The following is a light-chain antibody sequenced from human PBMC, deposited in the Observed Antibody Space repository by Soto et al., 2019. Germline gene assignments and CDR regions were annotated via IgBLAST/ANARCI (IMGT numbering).Light chain of an antibody. CDR3: QQYNNWPPWT. CDR2: GAS. J-gene: IGKJ1*01. Sequence: EIVMTQSPATLSVSPGERATLSCRASQSVSNSLAWYQQKPGQAPRVLIYGASTRATGIPARFSGSGSGTEFTLTISSLQSEDFAVYYCQQYNNWPPWTFGQGTKVDIK. V-gene: IGKV3-15*01. CDR1: QSVSNS.